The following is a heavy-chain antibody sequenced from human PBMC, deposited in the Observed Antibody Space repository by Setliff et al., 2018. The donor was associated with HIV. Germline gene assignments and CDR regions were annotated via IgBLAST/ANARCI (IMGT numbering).Heavy chain of an antibody. D-gene: IGHD3-10*01. CDR2: IYTSESS. V-gene: IGHV4-4*08. CDR1: GGSISSYY. Sequence: SETLSLTCSVSGGSISSYYWSWIRQPPGKGLEWIGYIYTSESSNYNPSLMSRVTFSVDTSKNQFSLKLSSVTAADTAVYYCARSARFFYASGSRRYFDLWGRGTLVTVSS. J-gene: IGHJ2*01. CDR3: ARSARFFYASGSRRYFDL.